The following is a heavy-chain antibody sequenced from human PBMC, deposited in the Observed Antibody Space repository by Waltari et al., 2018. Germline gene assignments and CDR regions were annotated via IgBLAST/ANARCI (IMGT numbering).Heavy chain of an antibody. D-gene: IGHD3-22*01. V-gene: IGHV4-34*01. CDR1: GGSFSGYY. CDR2: INHSGST. CDR3: ARGRYYDSSGYYPTGYYYYYYMDV. J-gene: IGHJ6*03. Sequence: QVQLQQWGAGLLKPSETLSLTCAVYGGSFSGYYWSWIRQPPGKGLEWIGEINHSGSTNYNPSLKSRVTISVDTSKNQFSLKLSSVTAADTAVYYCARGRYYDSSGYYPTGYYYYYYMDVWGKGTTVTVSS.